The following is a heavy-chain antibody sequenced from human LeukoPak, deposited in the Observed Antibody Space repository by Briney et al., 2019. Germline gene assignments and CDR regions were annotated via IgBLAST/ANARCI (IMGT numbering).Heavy chain of an antibody. D-gene: IGHD2/OR15-2a*01. CDR3: ARGLSDP. J-gene: IGHJ5*02. CDR1: GYTFTDYY. V-gene: IGHV1-2*02. Sequence: ASVKVSCKASGYTFTDYYMHWVRQAPGQGLEWMGWINPNNGDTNYAQKFQGRVTITRNTSISTAYMELSSLRSEDTAVYYCARGLSDPWGQGTLVTVSS. CDR2: INPNNGDT.